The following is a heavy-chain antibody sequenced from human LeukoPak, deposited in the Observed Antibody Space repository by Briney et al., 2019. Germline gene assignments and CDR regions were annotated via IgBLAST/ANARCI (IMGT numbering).Heavy chain of an antibody. CDR3: AKDFPTYYDFWSGYYMDYYYGMDV. CDR1: GFTFSSYA. V-gene: IGHV3-23*01. Sequence: GGSLRLSCAASGFTFSSYAMSWVRQAPGKGLEWVSAISGSGGSTYYADSVKGRFTISRDNSKNTLYLQMNSLRAEDTAVHYCAKDFPTYYDFWSGYYMDYYYGMDVWGQGTTVTVSS. CDR2: ISGSGGST. J-gene: IGHJ6*02. D-gene: IGHD3-3*01.